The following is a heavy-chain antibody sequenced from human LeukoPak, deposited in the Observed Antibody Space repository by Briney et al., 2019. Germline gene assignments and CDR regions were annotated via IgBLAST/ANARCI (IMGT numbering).Heavy chain of an antibody. CDR2: ITISSNFI. CDR1: GFSLSSYS. Sequence: PGGSPRLSCAASGFSLSSYSMNWVRQAPGKGLEWVSSITISSNFIYYADSVKGRFTISRDNAKSSLFLQMNSLRAEDTAVYFCARDGHGDGFLTGYSYFGMDVWGQGTTVTVSS. CDR3: ARDGHGDGFLTGYSYFGMDV. V-gene: IGHV3-21*01. D-gene: IGHD3-9*01. J-gene: IGHJ6*02.